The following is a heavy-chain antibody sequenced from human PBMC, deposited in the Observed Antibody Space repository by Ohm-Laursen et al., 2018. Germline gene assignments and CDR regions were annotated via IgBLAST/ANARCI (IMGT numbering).Heavy chain of an antibody. Sequence: SDTLSLTCTVSGGSISSYYWSWIRQPPGKGLEWIGYIYYSGSTNYNPSLKSRVTISVDTSKNQFSLKLSSVTAADTAVYYCARLDAHYYDSSGYFDYWGQGTLVTVSS. CDR2: IYYSGST. D-gene: IGHD3-22*01. CDR1: GGSISSYY. J-gene: IGHJ4*02. V-gene: IGHV4-59*07. CDR3: ARLDAHYYDSSGYFDY.